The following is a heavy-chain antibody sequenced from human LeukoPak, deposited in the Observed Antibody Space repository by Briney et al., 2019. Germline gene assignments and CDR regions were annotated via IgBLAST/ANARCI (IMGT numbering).Heavy chain of an antibody. Sequence: PGGSLRLSCAASGFTFSSYGIHWVRQAPGKGLEWVAIISFDENNKNYADSVKGRFTISRDNSKNTVYLQMNSLRVEDTAVYYCAREDPYYYYMDVWAKGTTVTVSS. CDR1: GFTFSSYG. V-gene: IGHV3-30*03. CDR3: AREDPYYYYMDV. J-gene: IGHJ6*03. CDR2: ISFDENNK.